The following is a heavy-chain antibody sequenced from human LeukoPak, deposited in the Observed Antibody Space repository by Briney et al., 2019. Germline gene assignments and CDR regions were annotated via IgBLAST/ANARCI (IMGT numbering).Heavy chain of an antibody. CDR2: IWYDGSNK. CDR1: GFTFSSYG. CDR3: ARGGYVWGSYRYTGFDY. Sequence: PGGSLRLSCAASGFTFSSYGMHWVRQAPGKGLEWVAVIWYDGSNKYYADSVKGRFTISRDNSKNTLYLQMNSLRAEDTAVYYCARGGYVWGSYRYTGFDYWGQGTLVTVSS. V-gene: IGHV3-33*01. J-gene: IGHJ4*02. D-gene: IGHD3-16*02.